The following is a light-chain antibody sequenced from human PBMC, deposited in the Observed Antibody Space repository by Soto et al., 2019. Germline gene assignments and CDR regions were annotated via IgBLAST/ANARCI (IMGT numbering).Light chain of an antibody. V-gene: IGLV2-8*01. CDR3: SSFGGSNHVV. Sequence: QSVLTQPPSASGSPGQSVTISCTGTSSDVGGYNYVSWYQLHPGKAPKLIIYEVSKRPSGVPDHFSGSKSGNTASLTVSGLQADDEADDYCSSFGGSNHVVFGGGTKLTVL. CDR1: SSDVGGYNY. J-gene: IGLJ2*01. CDR2: EVS.